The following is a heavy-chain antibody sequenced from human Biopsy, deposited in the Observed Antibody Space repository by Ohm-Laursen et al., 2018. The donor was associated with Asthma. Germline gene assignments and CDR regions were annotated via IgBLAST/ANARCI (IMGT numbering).Heavy chain of an antibody. CDR3: ARGLDYSGRSGFDY. Sequence: SLRLSCTASGFTFSSYGMDWVRQAPGKGLAWVALMSYDGSIKDYADSVKGRFTISRDNSMNTLYLHMNSLRVEDMAVYYCARGLDYSGRSGFDYWGQGTLVTVSS. CDR1: GFTFSSYG. D-gene: IGHD3-10*01. J-gene: IGHJ4*02. CDR2: MSYDGSIK. V-gene: IGHV3-33*05.